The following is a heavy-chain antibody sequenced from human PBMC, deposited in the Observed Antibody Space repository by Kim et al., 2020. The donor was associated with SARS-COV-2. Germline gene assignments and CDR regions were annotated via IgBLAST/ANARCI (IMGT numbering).Heavy chain of an antibody. D-gene: IGHD3-3*01. J-gene: IGHJ4*02. V-gene: IGHV4-34*01. Sequence: SETLSLTCAVYGGSFSGYYWSWIRQPPGKGLEWIGEINHSGSTNYNPSLKSRVTISVDTSKNQFSLKLSSVTAADTAVYYCARRFTIFGVVINGAYYFDYWGQGTLVTVSS. CDR3: ARRFTIFGVVINGAYYFDY. CDR2: INHSGST. CDR1: GGSFSGYY.